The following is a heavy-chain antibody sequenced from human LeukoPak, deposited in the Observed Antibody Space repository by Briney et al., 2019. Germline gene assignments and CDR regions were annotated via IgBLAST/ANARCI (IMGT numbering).Heavy chain of an antibody. CDR3: ARHPNFYGSGRYFDY. J-gene: IGHJ4*02. CDR2: IYPGDSDT. D-gene: IGHD3-10*01. Sequence: GESLKISCKGSGYSFTTHWIGWVRQMPGKGLEWMGIIYPGDSDTRYSPSFQGQVTISADKSISTAYLQWSSLKASDTAMYYCARHPNFYGSGRYFDYWGQGTLVTVSS. CDR1: GYSFTTHW. V-gene: IGHV5-51*01.